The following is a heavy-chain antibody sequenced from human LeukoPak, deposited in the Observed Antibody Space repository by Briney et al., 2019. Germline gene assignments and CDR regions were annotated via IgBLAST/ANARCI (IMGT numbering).Heavy chain of an antibody. V-gene: IGHV1-18*01. CDR1: GYTFTSYG. J-gene: IGHJ4*02. Sequence: ASVKVSCKASGYTFTSYGISWVRRAPGQGLEWVGSISAYSGNTNYAQKLQDRVTMTTDASTTTAFMELRSLRSDDTAVYYCARDMMVVVIATGDYYFDYWGQGTLVTVSS. D-gene: IGHD3-22*01. CDR3: ARDMMVVVIATGDYYFDY. CDR2: ISAYSGNT.